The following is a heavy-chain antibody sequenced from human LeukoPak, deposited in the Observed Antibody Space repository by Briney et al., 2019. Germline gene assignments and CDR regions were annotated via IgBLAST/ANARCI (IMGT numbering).Heavy chain of an antibody. J-gene: IGHJ1*01. CDR1: GFTFSNYD. CDR3: AKSYDSSGYYYEQYFQH. D-gene: IGHD3-22*01. Sequence: GGSLRLSCAASGFTFSNYDMHWVRQAPGKGLEWVAFIRYDGSNKNYADSAKGRFTISRDNSKNTLYLQMNSLRVDDTAVYYCAKSYDSSGYYYEQYFQHWGQGTLVTVSS. CDR2: IRYDGSNK. V-gene: IGHV3-30*02.